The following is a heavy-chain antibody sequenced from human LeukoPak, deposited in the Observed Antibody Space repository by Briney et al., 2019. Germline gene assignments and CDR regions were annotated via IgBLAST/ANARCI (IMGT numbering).Heavy chain of an antibody. Sequence: GGSLRLSCAASGFTFNSYSMNWVRQAPGKGLEWVSSISYSGSSTFYADSVKGRFTISRDNSKNTVYLQMNSLRAEDTAVYYCAAPGVPAATYYFDYWGQGTLVTVSS. CDR2: ISYSGSST. CDR3: AAPGVPAATYYFDY. CDR1: GFTFNSYS. V-gene: IGHV3-21*01. J-gene: IGHJ4*02. D-gene: IGHD2-2*01.